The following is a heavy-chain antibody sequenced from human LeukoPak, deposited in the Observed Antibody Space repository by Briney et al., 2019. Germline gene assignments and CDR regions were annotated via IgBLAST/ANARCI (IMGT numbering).Heavy chain of an antibody. CDR3: ATWAFYHNLDV. CDR2: IKADGSGT. V-gene: IGHV3-43*02. D-gene: IGHD1-1*01. J-gene: IGHJ6*02. Sequence: GGSLRLSCAASGFNIGPYAMYWVRQGPGRGLEWVSIIKADGSGTFYSDSVRGRFTTSRDNSKNSLYLQMSSLTSVDTALYYCATWAFYHNLDVWGQGTTVAVSS. CDR1: GFNIGPYA.